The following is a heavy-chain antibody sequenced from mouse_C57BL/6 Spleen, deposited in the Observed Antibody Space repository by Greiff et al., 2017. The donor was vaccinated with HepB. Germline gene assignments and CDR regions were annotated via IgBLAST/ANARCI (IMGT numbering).Heavy chain of an antibody. Sequence: QVQLQQPGAELVKPGASVKLSCKASGYTFTSYWMQWVKQRPGQGLEWIGEIDPSDSYTNYNQKFKGKATLTVDTSSSTADMQLSSLTSEDSAVYYCARRGLRYWFAYWGQGTLVTVSA. CDR3: ARRGLRYWFAY. V-gene: IGHV1-50*01. CDR1: GYTFTSYW. CDR2: IDPSDSYT. J-gene: IGHJ3*01. D-gene: IGHD1-1*01.